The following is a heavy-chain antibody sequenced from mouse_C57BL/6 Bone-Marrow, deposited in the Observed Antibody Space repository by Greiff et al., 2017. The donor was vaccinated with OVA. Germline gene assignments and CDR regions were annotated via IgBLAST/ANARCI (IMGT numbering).Heavy chain of an antibody. CDR2: INPNNGGT. CDR1: GYTFTDYN. Sequence: VQLKESGPELVKPGASVKIPCKASGYTFTDYNMDWVKQSHGKSLEWIGDINPNNGGTIYNQKFKGKATLTVDKSSSTAYMELRSLTSEDTAVYYCARFYYALYWYVDVWGTGTTVTVSS. V-gene: IGHV1-18*01. D-gene: IGHD1-1*01. J-gene: IGHJ1*03. CDR3: ARFYYALYWYVDV.